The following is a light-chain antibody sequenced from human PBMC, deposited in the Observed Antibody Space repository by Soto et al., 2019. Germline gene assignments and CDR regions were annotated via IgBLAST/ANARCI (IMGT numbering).Light chain of an antibody. J-gene: IGKJ1*01. V-gene: IGKV1-5*01. CDR3: QQYNSYSPVT. Sequence: DIQMTQSPSTLSASVGDRVTITCRASQSISSWLAWYQQKPGKAPKLLIYDASSLESGVPSRFGGSGSGTEFTLTISSLQPDDFATYYCQQYNSYSPVTFGQGTKVEIK. CDR1: QSISSW. CDR2: DAS.